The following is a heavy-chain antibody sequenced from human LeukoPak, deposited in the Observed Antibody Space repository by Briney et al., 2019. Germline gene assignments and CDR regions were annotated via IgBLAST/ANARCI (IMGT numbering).Heavy chain of an antibody. CDR1: GGSISSGGYY. V-gene: IGHV4-31*03. CDR3: ARDYYDSSGYYGFDY. D-gene: IGHD3-22*01. J-gene: IGHJ4*02. Sequence: SETLSLTCTVSGGSISSGGYYWSWIRQHPGKGLEWIGYIYYSGSTYYNPSLKSRVTISVDTSKNQFSLKLSSVTAADTAVYYCARDYYDSSGYYGFDYWGQGTLVTVSS. CDR2: IYYSGST.